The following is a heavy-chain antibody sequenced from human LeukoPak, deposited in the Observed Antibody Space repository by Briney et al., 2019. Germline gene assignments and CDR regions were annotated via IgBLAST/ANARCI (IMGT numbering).Heavy chain of an antibody. Sequence: SETLSLTCAVYGGSFSGYYWSWIRQPPGKGLEWIGEINHSGSTNYNPSLKSRVTISVDTSKNQFSLKLSSVTAADTAVYYCARGPWSLRNNWFDPWGQGTLVTVSS. CDR3: ARGPWSLRNNWFDP. CDR2: INHSGST. D-gene: IGHD2-8*02. V-gene: IGHV4-34*01. J-gene: IGHJ5*02. CDR1: GGSFSGYY.